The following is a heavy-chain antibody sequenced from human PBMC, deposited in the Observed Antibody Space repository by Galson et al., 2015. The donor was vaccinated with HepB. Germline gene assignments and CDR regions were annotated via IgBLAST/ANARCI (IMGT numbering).Heavy chain of an antibody. CDR3: ARDGGYCSGGNFYSYNWFDP. CDR1: GYTFTSYA. Sequence: SVKVSCKASGYTFTSYALHWVRQAPGQRLEWMGWINAGNGNTKYSQKFQGRVTITRDTSASTAYMDLSSLRSEDTAVYYCARDGGYCSGGNFYSYNWFDPWGQGTLVTVSS. J-gene: IGHJ5*02. V-gene: IGHV1-3*01. CDR2: INAGNGNT. D-gene: IGHD2-15*01.